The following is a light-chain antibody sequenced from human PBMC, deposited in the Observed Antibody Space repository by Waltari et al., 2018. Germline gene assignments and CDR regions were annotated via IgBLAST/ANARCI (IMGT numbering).Light chain of an antibody. CDR1: QSIANY. CDR2: AAS. CDR3: QQSYTTPRT. Sequence: DIQMTQSPSSLSASVGDRVTITCRASQSIANYLNWYQQKPGKAPNLLIYAASSLQSEVPPRFSGSGSGTDFTLTISSLQPEDFATYYCQQSYTTPRTFGQGTKVEIK. J-gene: IGKJ1*01. V-gene: IGKV1-39*01.